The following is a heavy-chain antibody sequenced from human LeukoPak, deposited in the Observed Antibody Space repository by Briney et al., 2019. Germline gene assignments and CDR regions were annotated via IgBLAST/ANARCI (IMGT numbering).Heavy chain of an antibody. V-gene: IGHV3-48*03. CDR2: ISSSGSTI. CDR3: AKPHLPVVATPYFDY. J-gene: IGHJ4*02. CDR1: GFTFSSYE. D-gene: IGHD5-12*01. Sequence: GGSLRLSCAASGFTFSSYEMNWVRQAPGKGLEWVSYISSSGSTIYYADSVKGRFTISRDNAKNSLYLQMNSLRPEDSALYYCAKPHLPVVATPYFDYWGQGTLVTVSS.